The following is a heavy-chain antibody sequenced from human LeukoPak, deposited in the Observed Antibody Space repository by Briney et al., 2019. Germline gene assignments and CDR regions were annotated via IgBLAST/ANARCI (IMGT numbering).Heavy chain of an antibody. CDR3: ARAISGYSRNYYYYYMDV. CDR2: MNPNSGNT. D-gene: IGHD5-12*01. CDR1: GYTFTSYD. V-gene: IGHV1-8*03. Sequence: ASVKVSCKASGYTFTSYDINWVRQATGQGLEWMGWMNPNSGNTGYAQKFQGRVTITRNTSISTAYMELSSLRSEDTAVYYCARAISGYSRNYYYYYMDVWGKGTTVTVSS. J-gene: IGHJ6*03.